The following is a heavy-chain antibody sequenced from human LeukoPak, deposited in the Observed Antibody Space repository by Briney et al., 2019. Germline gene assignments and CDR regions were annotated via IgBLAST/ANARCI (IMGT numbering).Heavy chain of an antibody. CDR2: INHSGST. CDR3: ARSVVVPAALRYYYYYYGMDV. CDR1: GGSFSGYY. Sequence: PSETPSLTCAVYGGSFSGYYWSWIRQPPGKGLERIGEINHSGSTNYNPSLKSRVTISVDTSKNQFSLKLSSVTAADTAVYYCARSVVVPAALRYYYYYYGMDVWGQGTTVTVSS. J-gene: IGHJ6*02. V-gene: IGHV4-34*01. D-gene: IGHD2-2*01.